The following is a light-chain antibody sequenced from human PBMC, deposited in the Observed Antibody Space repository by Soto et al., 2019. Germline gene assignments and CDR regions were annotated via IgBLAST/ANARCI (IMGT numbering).Light chain of an antibody. CDR3: QQYSSYSWT. J-gene: IGKJ1*01. CDR2: DAS. V-gene: IGKV1-5*01. CDR1: QSISSW. Sequence: DIEMTQSPSTLSASVGDRATITCRASQSISSWLAWYQQKPAKAPPILLYDASSLESSVPSRFSGSGSGTEFTPTISSLQPDDFAAYYCQQYSSYSWTFGQGTKVEIK.